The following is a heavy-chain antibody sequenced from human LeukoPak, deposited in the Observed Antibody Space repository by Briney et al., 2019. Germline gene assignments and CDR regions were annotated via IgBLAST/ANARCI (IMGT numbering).Heavy chain of an antibody. V-gene: IGHV4-34*01. Sequence: SETLSLTCAVYGGSFSGYYWSWIRQPPGKGLEWIGEINHSGSTNYNPSLKSRVTISVDTSKNQFSLKLSSVTAADTAVYYCARVRVAARGILFDPWGQGTLVTVSS. CDR2: INHSGST. CDR1: GGSFSGYY. J-gene: IGHJ5*02. D-gene: IGHD6-6*01. CDR3: ARVRVAARGILFDP.